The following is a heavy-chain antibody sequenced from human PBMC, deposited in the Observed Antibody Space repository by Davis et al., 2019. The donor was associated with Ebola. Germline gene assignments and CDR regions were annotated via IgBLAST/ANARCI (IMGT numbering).Heavy chain of an antibody. CDR3: AKDKATVGFY. D-gene: IGHD4-23*01. J-gene: IGHJ4*02. Sequence: GESLKISCAASGFTFSSYSMNWVRQAPGKGLEWVSYISSGSSTIYYADSVRGRFTISRDNSKNTLYLQMNSLRAEDTAVYYCAKDKATVGFYWGQGTLVTVSS. CDR1: GFTFSSYS. V-gene: IGHV3-48*01. CDR2: ISSGSSTI.